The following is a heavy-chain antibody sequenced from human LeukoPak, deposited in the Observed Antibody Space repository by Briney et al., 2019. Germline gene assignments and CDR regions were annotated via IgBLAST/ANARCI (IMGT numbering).Heavy chain of an antibody. D-gene: IGHD3-9*01. CDR3: AGTYYDILTGYSANWFDP. V-gene: IGHV3-66*01. Sequence: GGSLRLSCVASGFIVNTTYMTWVRQAPGKGLEWVSVIYSGGTTYYADSVKGRFIISRDNSRNTLYLQMSSLRADDTAVYYCAGTYYDILTGYSANWFDPWGQGILVTVSS. CDR2: IYSGGTT. CDR1: GFIVNTTY. J-gene: IGHJ5*02.